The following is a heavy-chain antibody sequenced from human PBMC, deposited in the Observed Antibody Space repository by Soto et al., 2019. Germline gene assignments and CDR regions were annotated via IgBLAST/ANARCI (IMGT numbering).Heavy chain of an antibody. J-gene: IGHJ4*02. D-gene: IGHD3-10*01. V-gene: IGHV1-18*01. Sequence: GASVKVSCKASGYTFTSYGISWVRQAPGQGLEWMGWISAYNGNTNYAQKLQGRVTMTTDTSTSKAYMELRSLRSDDTAVYYCASQVGGSGEAYFDYWGQGTLVTVSS. CDR2: ISAYNGNT. CDR3: ASQVGGSGEAYFDY. CDR1: GYTFTSYG.